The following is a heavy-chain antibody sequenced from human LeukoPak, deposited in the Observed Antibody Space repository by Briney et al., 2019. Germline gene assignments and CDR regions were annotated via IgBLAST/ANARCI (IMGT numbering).Heavy chain of an antibody. V-gene: IGHV4-39*07. Sequence: PSETLSLTCTVSGGSISSGGYSWSWIRQPPGKGLEWIGEINHSGSTNYNPSLKSRVTISVDTSKNQFSLRLSSVTAADTAVYYCARRNYDSSGSTRGNWFDPWGQGTLVTVSS. D-gene: IGHD3-22*01. CDR1: GGSISSGGYS. CDR2: INHSGST. CDR3: ARRNYDSSGSTRGNWFDP. J-gene: IGHJ5*02.